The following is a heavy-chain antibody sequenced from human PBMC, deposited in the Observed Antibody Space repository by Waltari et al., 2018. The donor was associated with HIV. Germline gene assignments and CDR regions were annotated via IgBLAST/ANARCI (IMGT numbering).Heavy chain of an antibody. CDR3: ARTLGHAFDI. CDR2: IYYSGST. J-gene: IGHJ3*02. V-gene: IGHV4-59*01. Sequence: QVQLQESGPGLVKPSETLSLTCTVSGGSISSYYWSWIRQPPGKGLEWIGYIYYSGSTNYNPSLKSRVTISVDTSKNQFSLKLSSVTAADTAVYYCARTLGHAFDIWGQGTMVTVSS. CDR1: GGSISSYY.